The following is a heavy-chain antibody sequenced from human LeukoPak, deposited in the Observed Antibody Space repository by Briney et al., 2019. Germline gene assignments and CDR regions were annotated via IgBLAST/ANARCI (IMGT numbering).Heavy chain of an antibody. V-gene: IGHV3-30*09. CDR3: ARPRPDYDILAGPLDC. D-gene: IGHD3-9*01. Sequence: PGRSLRLSCAASGFTFSNYAIHWVRQAPGKGLEWVAVISYDGSNKYYADSVKGRFAISRDNSKNTLFLQMNSLRPEDTAVYYCARPRPDYDILAGPLDCWGQGTLVTVSS. J-gene: IGHJ4*02. CDR1: GFTFSNYA. CDR2: ISYDGSNK.